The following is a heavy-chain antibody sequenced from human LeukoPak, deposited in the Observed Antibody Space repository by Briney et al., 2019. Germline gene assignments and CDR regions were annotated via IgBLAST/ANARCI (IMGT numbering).Heavy chain of an antibody. V-gene: IGHV4-39*01. J-gene: IGHJ4*02. CDR3: AKSNGYGLIDY. D-gene: IGHD5-12*01. CDR2: IYSSGNT. CDR1: GASISSSNYY. Sequence: SETLSLTCAVSGASISSSNYYWGWVRQSPGKGLEWIGNIYSSGNTYYNASLKSRVTMYIDTSKNQFSLKLSSVTAADAAMYYCAKSNGYGLIDYWGQGTLVTVSS.